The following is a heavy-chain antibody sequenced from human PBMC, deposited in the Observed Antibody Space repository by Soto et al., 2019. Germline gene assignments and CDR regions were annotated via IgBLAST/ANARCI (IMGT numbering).Heavy chain of an antibody. CDR1: GFTVSGST. J-gene: IGHJ4*02. CDR2: IRSKGNSYAT. V-gene: IGHV3-73*02. D-gene: IGHD6-13*01. Sequence: EVQLVESGGGLVQPGGSLKLSCAASGFTVSGSTMHWVRQASGKGLEWVGRIRSKGNSYATIYAASVKGRFTISRDDSKNTAYLQMNSLKTEDTAVYYCSRHGGVSGQLILSYWGQGTLVTVSS. CDR3: SRHGGVSGQLILSY.